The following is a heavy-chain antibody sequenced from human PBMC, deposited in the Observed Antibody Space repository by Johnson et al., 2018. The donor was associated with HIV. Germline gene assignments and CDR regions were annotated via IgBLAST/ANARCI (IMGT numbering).Heavy chain of an antibody. Sequence: VQLVESGGGVVQHGTSLRLSCAASGFPFRDSAMHWVRQAPGRGMEWVAVILFYVVYKHYAESVKGRFTISRDNSKNTLYLQMNSLRGEDTAVYYFARGPPPFARFGVAAKPNDAFDIWGHGTMVTVSS. J-gene: IGHJ3*02. CDR2: ILFYVVYK. CDR3: ARGPPPFARFGVAAKPNDAFDI. D-gene: IGHD3-3*01. CDR1: GFPFRDSA. V-gene: IGHV3-30-3*01.